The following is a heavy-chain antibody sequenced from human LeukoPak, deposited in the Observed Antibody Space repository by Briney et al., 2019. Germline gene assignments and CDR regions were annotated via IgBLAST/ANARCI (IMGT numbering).Heavy chain of an antibody. CDR2: MNPNSGNT. CDR1: GYTFTSYD. V-gene: IGHV1-8*01. Sequence: ASVKVSCKASGYTFTSYDINWVRQATGQGLEWMGWMNPNSGNTGYAQKFQGRVTMTRNTSISTAYMELSSLRSEDTAVYYCARGAQSYVTYYYYYGMDVWGQGTTVTVSS. D-gene: IGHD3-16*01. CDR3: ARGAQSYVTYYYYYGMDV. J-gene: IGHJ6*02.